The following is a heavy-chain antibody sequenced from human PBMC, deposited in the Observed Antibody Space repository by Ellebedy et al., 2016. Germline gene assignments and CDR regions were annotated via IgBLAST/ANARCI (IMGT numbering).Heavy chain of an antibody. CDR2: IYYSGST. CDR3: ARDFGTKYGGDAFDI. Sequence: GSLRLSCTVSGGSISSYYWSWIRQPPGKGLEWIGYIYYSGSTNYNPSLKSRVTISVDTSKNQFSLKLSSVTAADTAVYYCARDFGTKYGGDAFDIWGQGTMVTVSS. J-gene: IGHJ3*02. D-gene: IGHD1-1*01. V-gene: IGHV4-59*01. CDR1: GGSISSYY.